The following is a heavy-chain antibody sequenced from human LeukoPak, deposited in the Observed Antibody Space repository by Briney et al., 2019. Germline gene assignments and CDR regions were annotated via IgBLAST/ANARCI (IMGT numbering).Heavy chain of an antibody. CDR3: ARNELYIGGRYFDY. CDR2: ISYSGST. Sequence: PSETLSLTCTVSGGSISSGGYYWSWIRQHPGKGLEWIGYISYSGSTYYNPSLKSRVTISVDTSKNQFSLKLTSVTAADTAVYYCARNELYIGGRYFDYWGQGTLVTVSS. D-gene: IGHD1-7*01. J-gene: IGHJ4*02. CDR1: GGSISSGGYY. V-gene: IGHV4-31*03.